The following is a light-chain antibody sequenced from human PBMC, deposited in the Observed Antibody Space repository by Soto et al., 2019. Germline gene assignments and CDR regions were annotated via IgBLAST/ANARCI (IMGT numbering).Light chain of an antibody. V-gene: IGLV4-69*01. Sequence: QSVLTQSPSASASLGASVKLTCTLSSGHSNYAIAWHQQQSEKGPRYLMKLNSDGSHSKGDGIPDRFSGSSSGAERYLTISSLQSEDEADDYCQTWGSGILVFGGGTQLTVL. CDR1: SGHSNYA. J-gene: IGLJ2*01. CDR2: LNSDGSH. CDR3: QTWGSGILV.